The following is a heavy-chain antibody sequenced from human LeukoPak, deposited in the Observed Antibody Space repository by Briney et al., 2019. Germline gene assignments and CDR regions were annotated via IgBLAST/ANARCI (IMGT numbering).Heavy chain of an antibody. CDR2: INHSGST. Sequence: SETLSLTCALYGGSFSGYYWTWIRQPPGEGLEWIGEINHSGSTNYNPSLKSRVTISLDMSNNQFSLKLTSVTAADTAVYYCFVAPFDSWGQGTLVTVSS. CDR3: FVAPFDS. J-gene: IGHJ4*02. V-gene: IGHV4-34*01. CDR1: GGSFSGYY.